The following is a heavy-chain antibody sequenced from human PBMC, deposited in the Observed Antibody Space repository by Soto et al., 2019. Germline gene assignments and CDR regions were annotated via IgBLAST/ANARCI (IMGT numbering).Heavy chain of an antibody. CDR2: INHSGRT. D-gene: IGHD5-18*01. CDR3: ARPNTSNCFEP. V-gene: IGHV4-34*01. CDR1: GGYFSGYY. Sequence: PSETLSLTCAVYGGYFSGYYWRWIRQPPGKGLEWIGEINHSGRTNYNPSLKSRVNISVDTSKNQFSLKLSSVIAADHAVYYCARPNTSNCFEPWIQGTFGTVS. J-gene: IGHJ5*02.